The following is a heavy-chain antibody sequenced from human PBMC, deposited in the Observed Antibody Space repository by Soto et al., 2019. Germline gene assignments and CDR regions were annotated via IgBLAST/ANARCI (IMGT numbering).Heavy chain of an antibody. CDR1: GGTFSSYA. V-gene: IGHV1-69*13. D-gene: IGHD1-26*01. Sequence: GASVKVSCKASGGTFSSYAISRVRQAPGQGLEWMGGIIPIFGTANYAQKFQGRVTITADESTSTAYMELSSLRSEDTAVYYCARDQGWELLGYYFDYWGQGTLVTVSS. CDR2: IIPIFGTA. J-gene: IGHJ4*02. CDR3: ARDQGWELLGYYFDY.